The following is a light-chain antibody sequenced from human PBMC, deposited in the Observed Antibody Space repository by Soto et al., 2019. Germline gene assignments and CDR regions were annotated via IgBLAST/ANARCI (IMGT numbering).Light chain of an antibody. CDR1: SSDIGVYDY. CDR3: TSYAIGSSHVV. Sequence: QSVLTQPASVSGSPGQSITLSCTGTSSDIGVYDYVSGYQRHPGKAPKLIIYDVNNRPSGVSNRFSGSKSGNTASLTISGLQADDEADYYCTSYAIGSSHVVLGGGTKVTVL. CDR2: DVN. V-gene: IGLV2-14*01. J-gene: IGLJ2*01.